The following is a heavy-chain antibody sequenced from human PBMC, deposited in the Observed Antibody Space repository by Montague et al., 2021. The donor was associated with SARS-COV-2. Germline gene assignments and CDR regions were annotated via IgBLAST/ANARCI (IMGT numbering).Heavy chain of an antibody. V-gene: IGHV4-59*01. J-gene: IGHJ6*02. CDR3: ARDKPDYDFWPGYGMDV. D-gene: IGHD3-3*01. CDR2: IYYSGST. Sequence: SETLSLTCTVSGGSISSYYWSRIRQPPGKGLEWIGYIYYSGSTNYNPSLKSRVTISVDTSKNQFSLKLSSVTAADTAVYYCARDKPDYDFWPGYGMDVWGQGTTVTVSS. CDR1: GGSISSYY.